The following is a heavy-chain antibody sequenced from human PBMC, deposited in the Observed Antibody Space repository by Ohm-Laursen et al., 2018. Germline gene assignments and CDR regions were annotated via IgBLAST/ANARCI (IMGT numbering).Heavy chain of an antibody. Sequence: SLRLSCSASGFTFSDYWMSWVRQAPGKGLEWVAVISNDENYKNYADSVRGRFTISRDNSENTLYLQMNSLRAEDTAVYYCAKAHLKNLDYWGQGSLVTVSS. D-gene: IGHD1-14*01. J-gene: IGHJ4*02. CDR3: AKAHLKNLDY. CDR2: ISNDENYK. V-gene: IGHV3-30*18. CDR1: GFTFSDYW.